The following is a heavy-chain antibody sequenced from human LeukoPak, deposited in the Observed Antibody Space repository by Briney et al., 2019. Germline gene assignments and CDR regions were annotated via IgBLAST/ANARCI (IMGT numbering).Heavy chain of an antibody. CDR3: ARGGVILVVRDAFDI. V-gene: IGHV1-18*01. D-gene: IGHD3-10*01. CDR1: GYTFTSYG. CDR2: TSAYNGNT. Sequence: ASVNVSCKASGYTFTSYGISWVRQAPGQGLEWMGWTSAYNGNTNYAQKLQGRVTMTTDTSTSTAYMELRSLRSDDTAVYYCARGGVILVVRDAFDIWGQGTMVTVSS. J-gene: IGHJ3*02.